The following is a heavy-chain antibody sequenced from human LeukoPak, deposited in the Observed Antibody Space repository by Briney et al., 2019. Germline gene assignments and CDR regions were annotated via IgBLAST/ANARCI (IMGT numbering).Heavy chain of an antibody. CDR1: GFIFSDYY. J-gene: IGHJ4*02. CDR3: ARGGAPGFYFDY. D-gene: IGHD3-10*01. V-gene: IGHV3-11*04. Sequence: PGGSLRLSCEVSGFIFSDYYMSWIRQAPGKGLEWVSYISSDGSAMYYADSVKGRFTISRDNAQNSLYLQMNSLRAEDTAIYYCARGGAPGFYFDYWGQGTLVIVSS. CDR2: ISSDGSAM.